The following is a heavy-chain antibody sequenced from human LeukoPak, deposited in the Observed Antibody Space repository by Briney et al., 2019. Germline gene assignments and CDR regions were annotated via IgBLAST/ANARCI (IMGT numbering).Heavy chain of an antibody. V-gene: IGHV1-18*01. D-gene: IGHD2-2*01. CDR2: ISAYNGNT. Sequence: VASVKVSCKASGYTFTSYGVSWVRQAPGQGLEWMGWISAYNGNTNYAQKLQGRVTMTTDTSTSTAYMELRSLRSDDTAVYYCARSAVPATVEGLMNWFDPWGQGTLVTVSS. CDR1: GYTFTSYG. J-gene: IGHJ5*02. CDR3: ARSAVPATVEGLMNWFDP.